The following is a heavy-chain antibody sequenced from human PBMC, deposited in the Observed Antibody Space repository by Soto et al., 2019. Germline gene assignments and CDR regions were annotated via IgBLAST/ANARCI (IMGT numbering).Heavy chain of an antibody. D-gene: IGHD4-17*01. CDR1: GGSVSSGSYY. CDR2: IYYSGST. J-gene: IGHJ4*02. CDR3: ARWSRWLDY. Sequence: SETLSLTCTVSGGSVSSGSYYWSWIRQPPGKGLEWIGYIYYSGSTNYNPSLKSRVTISVDTSKNQFSLKLSSVTAADTAVYYCARWSRWLDYWGQGTLVTVS. V-gene: IGHV4-61*01.